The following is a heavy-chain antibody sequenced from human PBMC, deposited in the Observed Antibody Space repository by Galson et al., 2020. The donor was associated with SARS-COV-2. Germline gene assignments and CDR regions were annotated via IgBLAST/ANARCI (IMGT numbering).Heavy chain of an antibody. CDR2: ISYDGSNN. CDR1: GFTFSSYG. V-gene: IGHV3-30*18. CDR3: AKDRKYYDFWSGYSNPGHYYYYYYMDG. Sequence: GGSLRLSCAASGFTFSSYGMHWVRQAPGKGLEWVAVISYDGSNNYYADSVKGRFTISRDNSKNTLYLQMNSLRAEDTAVYYCAKDRKYYDFWSGYSNPGHYYYYYYMDGWGKGTTVTVSS. J-gene: IGHJ6*03. D-gene: IGHD3-3*01.